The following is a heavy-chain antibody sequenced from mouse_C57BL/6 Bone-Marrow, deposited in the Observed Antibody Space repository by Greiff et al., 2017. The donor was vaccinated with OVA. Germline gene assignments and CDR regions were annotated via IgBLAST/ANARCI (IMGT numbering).Heavy chain of an antibody. V-gene: IGHV5-2*01. D-gene: IGHD2-1*01. J-gene: IGHJ4*01. CDR1: EYEFPSHD. CDR2: INSDGGST. Sequence: EVQGVESGGGLVQPGESLKLSCESNEYEFPSHDMSWVRKTPEKRLELVAAINSDGGSTYYPDTMERRFIISRDDTKKTLYLQMSSLRSEDTALYYCARRGVTSYYYAMDYWGQGTSVTVSS. CDR3: ARRGVTSYYYAMDY.